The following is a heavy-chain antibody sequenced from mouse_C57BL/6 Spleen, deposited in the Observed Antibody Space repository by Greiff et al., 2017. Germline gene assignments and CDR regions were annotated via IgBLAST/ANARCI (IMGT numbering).Heavy chain of an antibody. Sequence: VQLQQPGAELVRPGASVTLSCKASGYTFTDYEMHWVKQTPVHGLEWIGAIDPETGGTAYNQKFKGKAILTADKSSSTAYMELRSLTSEDSAVYYCTRWEGFAYWGQGTLVTVSA. D-gene: IGHD4-1*01. CDR3: TRWEGFAY. V-gene: IGHV1-15*01. J-gene: IGHJ3*01. CDR2: IDPETGGT. CDR1: GYTFTDYE.